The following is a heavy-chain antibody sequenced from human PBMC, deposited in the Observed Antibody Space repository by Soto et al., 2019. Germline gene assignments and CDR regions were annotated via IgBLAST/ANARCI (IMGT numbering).Heavy chain of an antibody. CDR1: EFTFNTYW. CDR2: IKDDGSEK. V-gene: IGHV3-7*05. Sequence: EVQLVESGGGLVQPGGSLRLSCLASEFTFNTYWMNWVRQAPGRGLVWVANIKDDGSEKNYLDSVKGRFTISRDNAKNSLYLQMNRLRGEDTAVYFCAREWGTPGRGSTVGYYYHYGMDVWGQGTTVTVSS. CDR3: AREWGTPGRGSTVGYYYHYGMDV. J-gene: IGHJ6*02. D-gene: IGHD1-26*01.